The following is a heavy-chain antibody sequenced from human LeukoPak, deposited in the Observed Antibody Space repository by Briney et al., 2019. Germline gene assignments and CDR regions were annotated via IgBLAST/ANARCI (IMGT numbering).Heavy chain of an antibody. CDR1: GYTFTGYY. V-gene: IGHV1-2*02. CDR2: INPNSGGT. CDR3: ARDRPYYSSSSGLVDY. Sequence: ASVKVSCKASGYTFTGYYMHWVRQAPGQGLEWMGWINPNSGGTNYAQKFQGRVTMTRDTSISTAYMELSRLRSDDTAVYYCARDRPYYSSSSGLVDYWGQGTLVTVLS. D-gene: IGHD6-6*01. J-gene: IGHJ4*02.